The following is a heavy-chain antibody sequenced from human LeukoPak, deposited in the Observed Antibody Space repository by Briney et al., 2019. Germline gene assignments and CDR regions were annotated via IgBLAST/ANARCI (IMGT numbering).Heavy chain of an antibody. CDR1: GFTFSSYS. CDR2: ISSSSSYI. J-gene: IGHJ6*02. CDR3: ARDGATSYYYYGMDV. V-gene: IGHV3-21*01. D-gene: IGHD1-26*01. Sequence: GGSLRLSCAASGFTFSSYSMNWVRQAPGKGLEWVSSISSSSSYIYYADSAKGRFTISRDNAKNPLYLQMNSLRAEDTAVYYCARDGATSYYYYGMDVWGQGTTVTVSS.